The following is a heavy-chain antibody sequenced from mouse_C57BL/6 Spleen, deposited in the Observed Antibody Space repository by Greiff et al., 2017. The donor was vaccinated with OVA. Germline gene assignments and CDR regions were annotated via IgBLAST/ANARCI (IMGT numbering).Heavy chain of an antibody. V-gene: IGHV1-19*01. CDR1: GYTFTDYY. D-gene: IGHD2-3*01. CDR3: ARSDDGYYAWYFDV. CDR2: INPYNGGT. J-gene: IGHJ1*03. Sequence: VQLKQSGPVLVKPGASVKMSCKASGYTFTDYYMNWVKQSHGKSLEWIGVINPYNGGTSYNQKFKGKATLTVDKSSSTAYMELNSLTSEDSAVYYCARSDDGYYAWYFDVWGTGTTVTVSS.